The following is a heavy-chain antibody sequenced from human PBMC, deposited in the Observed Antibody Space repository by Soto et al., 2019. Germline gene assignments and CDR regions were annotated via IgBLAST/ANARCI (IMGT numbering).Heavy chain of an antibody. Sequence: QVQLQESGPGLVKPSQTLSLTCTVSDGSISSGGYYWSWIRQHPGKGLEWIGYIYYSGSTYYNPALKSRVTISVDTSKNQFSLKLSSVTAADTAVYYCARADDYGGRLDYWGQGTLVTVSS. J-gene: IGHJ4*02. CDR2: IYYSGST. V-gene: IGHV4-31*03. CDR3: ARADDYGGRLDY. CDR1: DGSISSGGYY. D-gene: IGHD4-17*01.